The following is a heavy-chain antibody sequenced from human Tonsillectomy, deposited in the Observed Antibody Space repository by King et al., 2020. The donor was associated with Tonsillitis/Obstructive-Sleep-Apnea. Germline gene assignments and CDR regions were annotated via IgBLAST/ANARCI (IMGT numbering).Heavy chain of an antibody. Sequence: VQLVESGGGLVQPGGSLRLSCAASGFTFSSYAMSWVRQAPGKGLEWVSSISGRSGSTLYTDSVKGRFTISRDNSNKTLYLQMNSLRAEDTAVYYCARDFDPLGMATISDYWGQGTLVTVSS. CDR2: ISGRSGST. D-gene: IGHD5-24*01. CDR3: ARDFDPLGMATISDY. CDR1: GFTFSSYA. V-gene: IGHV3-23*04. J-gene: IGHJ4*02.